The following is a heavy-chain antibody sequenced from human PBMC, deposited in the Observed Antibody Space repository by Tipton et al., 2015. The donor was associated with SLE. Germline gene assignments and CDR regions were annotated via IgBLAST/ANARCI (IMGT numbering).Heavy chain of an antibody. CDR3: ARLPNYFDH. V-gene: IGHV4-59*01. J-gene: IGHJ4*02. CDR2: VSYSWST. CDR1: GGSINVYY. Sequence: TLSLTCSVSGGSINVYYWSWVRQPPGKGLEWIGYVSYSWSTNYNPSRQSRVTISVDTSKNQFSLKLRSVTAADTAVYYCARLPNYFDHWGQGALVTVSS.